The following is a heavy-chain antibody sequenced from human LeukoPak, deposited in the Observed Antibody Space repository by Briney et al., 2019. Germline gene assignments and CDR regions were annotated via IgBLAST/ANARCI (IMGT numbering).Heavy chain of an antibody. V-gene: IGHV3-23*01. D-gene: IGHD6-19*01. CDR3: AKAVSHSYFDF. CDR1: GFTFSNYA. CDR2: INPSGGST. J-gene: IGHJ4*02. Sequence: GGSLRLSCTASGFTFSNYAMNWVRQAPGRGLEWVSGINPSGGSTYYADSVKGRFTISRDNSKNTLYLQMNSLRAEDTALYFCAKAVSHSYFDFWGQGTLVTVSA.